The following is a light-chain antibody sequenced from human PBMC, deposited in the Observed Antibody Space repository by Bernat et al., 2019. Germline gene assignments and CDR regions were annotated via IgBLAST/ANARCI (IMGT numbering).Light chain of an antibody. CDR3: QQYDNLPYT. V-gene: IGKV1-16*01. Sequence: DIQMTQSPSSLSASVGDRVTITCRATQAISKYLAWVQQKPGKAPKSLIYGASTLFSGVPSRFSGSGSETDFTLTISSLQPEDIATYYCQQYDNLPYTFGQGTKLEIK. CDR2: GAS. J-gene: IGKJ2*01. CDR1: QAISKY.